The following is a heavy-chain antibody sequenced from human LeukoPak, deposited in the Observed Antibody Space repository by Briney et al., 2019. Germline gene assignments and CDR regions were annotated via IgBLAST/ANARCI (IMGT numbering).Heavy chain of an antibody. CDR1: GFTFSSYW. Sequence: GGSLRLSCAASGFTFSSYWMSWVRQAPGKGLEWVANIKQDGSEKYYVDSVKGRFTISRDNAKNSLYLQMNSLRAEDTAVYYCARISWETFGVVIIQSNADYWGQGTLVTVSS. J-gene: IGHJ4*02. CDR2: IKQDGSEK. CDR3: ARISWETFGVVIIQSNADY. D-gene: IGHD3-3*01. V-gene: IGHV3-7*01.